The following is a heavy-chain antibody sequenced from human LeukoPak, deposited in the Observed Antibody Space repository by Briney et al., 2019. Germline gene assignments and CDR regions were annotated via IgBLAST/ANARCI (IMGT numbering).Heavy chain of an antibody. CDR2: ISSSSSYI. CDR3: ARWLELMRNFDW. V-gene: IGHV3-21*01. D-gene: IGHD5-24*01. J-gene: IGHJ4*02. Sequence: GGSLRLSCAASGFTFSSYSMNWVRQAPGPGLEWVSSISSSSSYIYYADSVKGRFTISRDNAKNSLYLQMNSLRAEDTAVYYCARWLELMRNFDWWGQGTLVTVSS. CDR1: GFTFSSYS.